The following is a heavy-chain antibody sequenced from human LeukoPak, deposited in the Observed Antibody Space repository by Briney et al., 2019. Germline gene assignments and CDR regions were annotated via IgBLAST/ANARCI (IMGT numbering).Heavy chain of an antibody. CDR1: GFTFSSYS. J-gene: IGHJ4*02. Sequence: PGGSLRLSCAASGFTFSSYSMNWVRQAPGKGPEWVSSISSSSSYIYYADSVKGRFTISRDNAKNSLYLQMNSLRAEDTAVYYCARDERAVAVRNYWGQGTLVTVSS. D-gene: IGHD6-19*01. CDR3: ARDERAVAVRNY. V-gene: IGHV3-21*01. CDR2: ISSSSSYI.